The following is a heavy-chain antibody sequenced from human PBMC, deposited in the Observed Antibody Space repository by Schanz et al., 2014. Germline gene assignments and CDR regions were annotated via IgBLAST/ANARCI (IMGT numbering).Heavy chain of an antibody. CDR1: GDSISSESFY. V-gene: IGHV4-39*01. CDR3: ARSTYDFWSAFDY. D-gene: IGHD3-3*01. J-gene: IGHJ4*02. Sequence: QLQLQESGPGLVKPSETLSLTCTVSGDSISSESFYWGWIRQPPGKGLEWIGSRPYRGDTYYNPSQKCGINGSVDTSKEQCSGRRTSGTAADTAVYYCARSTYDFWSAFDYWGQGTLVSVSA. CDR2: RPYRGDT.